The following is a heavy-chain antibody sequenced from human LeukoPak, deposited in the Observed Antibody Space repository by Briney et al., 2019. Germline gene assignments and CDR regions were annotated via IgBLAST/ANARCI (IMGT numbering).Heavy chain of an antibody. CDR2: ICYSGST. J-gene: IGHJ4*02. CDR1: GGSISSYY. V-gene: IGHV4-59*01. Sequence: KPSETLSLTCTVSGGSISSYYWNWIRQPPGKGLEWIGYICYSGSTNYNPSLKSRVTISVDTSKNQFSLKLSAVTAADTAVYYCARLRYDSSGYRSSSYYFEYWGQGTLVTVSS. D-gene: IGHD3-22*01. CDR3: ARLRYDSSGYRSSSYYFEY.